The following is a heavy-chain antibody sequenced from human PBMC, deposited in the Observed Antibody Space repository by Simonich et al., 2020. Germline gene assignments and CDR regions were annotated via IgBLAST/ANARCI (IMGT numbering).Heavy chain of an antibody. D-gene: IGHD2-2*01. V-gene: IGHV3-74*01. J-gene: IGHJ3*02. CDR2: MQSDGSST. Sequence: EVQLVESGGGLVQPGGSLRLSCAASGFTFSSYWKHWGRQAPGKGLVCVESMQSDGSSTSYAAAVKGLFTIARDNAKNTLYLQMNRLRAEDTAVYYCASFNVVPAADAFDIWGQGTMVTVFS. CDR3: ASFNVVPAADAFDI. CDR1: GFTFSSYW.